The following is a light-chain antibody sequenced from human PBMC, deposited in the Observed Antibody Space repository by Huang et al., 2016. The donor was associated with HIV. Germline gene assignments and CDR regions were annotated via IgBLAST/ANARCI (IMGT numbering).Light chain of an antibody. CDR3: QQLHSYPIT. CDR2: AAS. CDR1: QDIANS. J-gene: IGKJ5*01. V-gene: IGKV1-9*01. Sequence: QLTQSPSSLSMSVGDRVIITGQASQDIANSLAWYQHKPGRAPKFLISAASTLQSGVPSRFSGGSAGTYFTLIITNLQPDDFASYYCQQLHSYPITFGQGTRLDI.